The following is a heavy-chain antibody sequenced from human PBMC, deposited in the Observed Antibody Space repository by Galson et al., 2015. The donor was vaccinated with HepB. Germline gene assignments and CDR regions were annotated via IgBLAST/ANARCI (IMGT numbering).Heavy chain of an antibody. J-gene: IGHJ4*02. Sequence: CAISGDSVSSNTAAWNWIRQSPSRGLEWLGWTYYRSKWYNDYAVSVKSRMTINPDTSKNQFSLQLNSVTPEDTAVYYCAREWGEMVPLEYWGQGTLVTVSS. D-gene: IGHD3-16*01. CDR2: TYYRSKWYN. V-gene: IGHV6-1*01. CDR1: GDSVSSNTAA. CDR3: AREWGEMVPLEY.